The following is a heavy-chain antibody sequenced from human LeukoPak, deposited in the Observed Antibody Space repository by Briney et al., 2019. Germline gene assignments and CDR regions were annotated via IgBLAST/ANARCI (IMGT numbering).Heavy chain of an antibody. J-gene: IGHJ5*02. D-gene: IGHD2-2*01. CDR1: GFTFGSYA. CDR2: ISYDGSNK. Sequence: PGGSLRLSCAVSGFTFGSYAMHWVRQAPGKGLEWVAVISYDGSNKYHADSVKGRFTISRDNSKNTLYLQMNSLRVEDTAVYYCAREQYPDGWFDPWGQGTLVTVSS. CDR3: AREQYPDGWFDP. V-gene: IGHV3-30-3*01.